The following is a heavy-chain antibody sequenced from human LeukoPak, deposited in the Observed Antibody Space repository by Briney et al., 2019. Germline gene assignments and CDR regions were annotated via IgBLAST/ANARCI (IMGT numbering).Heavy chain of an antibody. CDR2: IYHSGST. CDR1: GGSISSGGYY. CDR3: ARNIVVVPAAILDAFDI. V-gene: IGHV4-30-2*01. D-gene: IGHD2-2*01. J-gene: IGHJ3*02. Sequence: PSETLSLTCTVSGGSISSGGYYWSWIRQPPGKGLEWIGYIYHSGSTYYNPSLKSRVTISVDTSKNQFSLKLSSVTAADTAVYYCARNIVVVPAAILDAFDIWGQGTMVTVSS.